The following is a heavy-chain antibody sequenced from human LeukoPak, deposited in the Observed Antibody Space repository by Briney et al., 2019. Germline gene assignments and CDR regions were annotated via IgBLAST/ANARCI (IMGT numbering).Heavy chain of an antibody. J-gene: IGHJ4*02. CDR3: ARGSGYPYYFDY. D-gene: IGHD3-22*01. CDR1: GFTFSSYA. V-gene: IGHV3-30*04. CDR2: ISYDGSNK. Sequence: PGRSLRLSCAASGFTFSSYAMHWVRQAPGKGLEWVAVISYDGSNKYYADSVKGRFTISRDNSKNTLYLQMNSLRAEDTAVYYCARGSGYPYYFDYWGQGTPVTVSS.